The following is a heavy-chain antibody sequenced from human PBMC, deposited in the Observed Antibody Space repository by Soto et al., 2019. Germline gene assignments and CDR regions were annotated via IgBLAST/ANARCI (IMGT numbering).Heavy chain of an antibody. Sequence: GGSLRLSCAASGFPFSSYAMSWVRQAPGKGLEWVSAISGSGGSTYYADSVKGRFTISRDNSKNTLYLQMNSLRAEDTAVYYCAKCRDFDWLLPDYWGQGTLVTSPQ. V-gene: IGHV3-23*01. CDR3: AKCRDFDWLLPDY. CDR1: GFPFSSYA. J-gene: IGHJ4*02. CDR2: ISGSGGST. D-gene: IGHD3-9*01.